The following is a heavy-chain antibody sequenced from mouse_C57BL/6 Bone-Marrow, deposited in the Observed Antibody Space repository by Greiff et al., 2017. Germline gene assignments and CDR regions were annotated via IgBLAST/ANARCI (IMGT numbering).Heavy chain of an antibody. J-gene: IGHJ1*03. V-gene: IGHV1-18*01. Sequence: VQLQQSGPELVKPGASVKIPCKASGYTFTDYNMDLVKQSHGKSLEWIGDINPNNGGTIYNQKFKGKATLTVDKSSSTAYMELRSLTSEDTAVYYCARGAVVAHWYFDVWGTGTTVTVSS. CDR1: GYTFTDYN. CDR2: INPNNGGT. D-gene: IGHD1-1*01. CDR3: ARGAVVAHWYFDV.